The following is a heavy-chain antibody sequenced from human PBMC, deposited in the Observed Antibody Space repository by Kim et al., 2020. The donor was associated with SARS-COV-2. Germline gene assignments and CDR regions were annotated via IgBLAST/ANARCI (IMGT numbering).Heavy chain of an antibody. D-gene: IGHD3-22*01. Sequence: GGSLRLSCAASGFTFSDYYMSWIRQAPGKGLEWVSYISSSGSTIYYADSVKGRFTISRDNAKNSLYLQMNSLRAEDTAVYYCARDQGASSGYYYGLRMGRFDPWGQGTLVTVSS. V-gene: IGHV3-11*01. CDR1: GFTFSDYY. CDR2: ISSSGSTI. J-gene: IGHJ5*02. CDR3: ARDQGASSGYYYGLRMGRFDP.